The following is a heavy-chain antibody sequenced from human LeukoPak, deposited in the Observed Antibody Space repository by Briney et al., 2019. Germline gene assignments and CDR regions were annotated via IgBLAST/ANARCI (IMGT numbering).Heavy chain of an antibody. CDR1: GFTFSSYG. CDR2: IRYDGSNK. CDR3: ARDRYSSGWYGDFDC. V-gene: IGHV3-30*02. J-gene: IGHJ4*02. Sequence: GGSLRLSCAASGFTFSSYGMHWVRQAPGKGLEWVAFIRYDGSNKYYADSVKGRFTISRDNSKNTLYLQMNSLRAEDTAVYYCARDRYSSGWYGDFDCWGQGTLVTVSS. D-gene: IGHD6-19*01.